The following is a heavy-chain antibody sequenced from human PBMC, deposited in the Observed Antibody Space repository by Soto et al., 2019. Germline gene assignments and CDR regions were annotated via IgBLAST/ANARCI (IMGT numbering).Heavy chain of an antibody. Sequence: QVQLVESGGGVVQPGRSLRLSCAASGFTFSSYGMHWVRQAPGKGLEWVAVIWYDGSNKYYADSVKGRFTISRDNSXXXRDXQMTSLRAEDTGVYYCARDCAGYSSGWYQRGGFDYWGQGTLVTVSS. V-gene: IGHV3-33*01. D-gene: IGHD6-19*01. J-gene: IGHJ4*02. CDR2: IWYDGSNK. CDR1: GFTFSSYG. CDR3: ARDCAGYSSGWYQRGGFDY.